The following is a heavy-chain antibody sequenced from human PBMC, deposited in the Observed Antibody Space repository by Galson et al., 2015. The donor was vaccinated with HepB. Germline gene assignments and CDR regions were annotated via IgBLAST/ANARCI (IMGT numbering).Heavy chain of an antibody. D-gene: IGHD2-15*01. CDR3: AREGSYCIGDACYYYFDY. CDR2: TSPYNANT. Sequence: ASGYTFGDSGIIWVRQAPGQGLEWMGWTSPYNANTNYAQKFRGRVTLTTVTSTTTAYMELRSLRSDDTAIYYCAREGSYCIGDACYYYFDYWGQGSLVTVSS. CDR1: GYTFGDSG. V-gene: IGHV1-18*01. J-gene: IGHJ4*02.